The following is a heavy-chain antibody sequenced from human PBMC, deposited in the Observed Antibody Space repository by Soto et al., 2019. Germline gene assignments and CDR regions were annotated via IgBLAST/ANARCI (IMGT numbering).Heavy chain of an antibody. J-gene: IGHJ6*02. Sequence: GGSPRLSCAASGFTFSSYGMHWVRQAPGKGLEWVAVISYDGSNKYYADSVKGRFTISRDNSKNTLYLQMNSLRAEDTAVYYCAKVTLSSIYYYGMDVWGQGTTVTVSS. CDR3: AKVTLSSIYYYGMDV. CDR2: ISYDGSNK. CDR1: GFTFSSYG. D-gene: IGHD3-3*02. V-gene: IGHV3-30*18.